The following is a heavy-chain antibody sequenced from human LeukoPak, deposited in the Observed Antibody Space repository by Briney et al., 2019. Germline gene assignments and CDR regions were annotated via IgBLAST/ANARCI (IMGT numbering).Heavy chain of an antibody. CDR2: IYHSGST. V-gene: IGHV4-39*07. CDR1: SGSISSRSYY. D-gene: IGHD1-14*01. Sequence: PSETLSLTCTVSSGSISSRSYYWGWIRQPPGEGLEWIGSIYHSGSTYYNPSLKSRVTISVDRSKSQFSLKLSSVTAADTAVYYCARDLNPYAFDIWGQGTMVTVSS. CDR3: ARDLNPYAFDI. J-gene: IGHJ3*02.